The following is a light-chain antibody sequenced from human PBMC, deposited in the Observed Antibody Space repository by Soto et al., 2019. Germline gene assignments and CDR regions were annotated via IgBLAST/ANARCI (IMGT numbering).Light chain of an antibody. CDR2: SAS. CDR3: QQYNHWLRT. CDR1: QSVGTN. Sequence: EIVMTQSPATLSVSPGERVSLSCGASQSVGTNLAWYQQKPGQAPRLLIFSASTRATGIPDTFSGSGSGTEFTLAISSLQSEDFAVYYCQQYNHWLRTFGGGTKVDIK. J-gene: IGKJ4*01. V-gene: IGKV3-15*01.